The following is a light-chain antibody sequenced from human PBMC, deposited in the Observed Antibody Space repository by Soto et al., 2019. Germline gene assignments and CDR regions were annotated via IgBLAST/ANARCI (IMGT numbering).Light chain of an antibody. CDR1: SSDVGGYNH. CDR2: DVT. V-gene: IGLV2-14*03. Sequence: QSVLTQPASVSGSPGQSITISCTGTSSDVGGYNHVSWYQQHPGKAPKLMIYDVTDRPSGVSNRFSGSKSGNTASLAISGLQAEDEADYYCNSYTSTNILVFGGGTKLTVL. J-gene: IGLJ2*01. CDR3: NSYTSTNILV.